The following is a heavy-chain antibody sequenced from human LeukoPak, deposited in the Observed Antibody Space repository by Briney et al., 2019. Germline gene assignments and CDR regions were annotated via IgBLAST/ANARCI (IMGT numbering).Heavy chain of an antibody. J-gene: IGHJ6*02. CDR2: IYPSGIT. CDR1: GASIRSGGRY. CDR3: ARVAITMVRGVPSYGMDV. V-gene: IGHV4-61*02. D-gene: IGHD3-10*01. Sequence: SETLSLTCTVSGASIRSGGRYWSWVRQSAGKGLEWIGRIYPSGITHYNPSLKSRVTISVDTSKNQSSLKLNSVTAADTAVYYCARVAITMVRGVPSYGMDVWGQGTTVTVSS.